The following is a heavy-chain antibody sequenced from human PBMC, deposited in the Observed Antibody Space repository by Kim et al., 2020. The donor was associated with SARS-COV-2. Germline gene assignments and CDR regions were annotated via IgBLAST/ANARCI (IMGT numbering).Heavy chain of an antibody. J-gene: IGHJ4*02. CDR3: ARGEMAHYDTSGYYN. CDR1: GFTFSSYA. V-gene: IGHV3-30*04. CDR2: ISYDGNYK. D-gene: IGHD3-22*01. Sequence: GGSLRLSCAASGFTFSSYAMHWVRQAPGKGLEWVAVISYDGNYKYYADSVKGRFTISRDNSKNTLYLQMNSLRAEDTAMYFCARGEMAHYDTSGYYNWGQGALVTVSS.